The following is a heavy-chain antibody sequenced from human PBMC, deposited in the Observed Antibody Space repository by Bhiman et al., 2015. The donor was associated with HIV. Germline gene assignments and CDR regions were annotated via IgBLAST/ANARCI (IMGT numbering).Heavy chain of an antibody. CDR2: ISWNSGSI. D-gene: IGHD5-18*01. J-gene: IGHJ4*02. V-gene: IGHV3-9*01. CDR1: GFTFDDYA. Sequence: EVQLVESGGGLVQPGRSLRLSCAASGFTFDDYAMHWVRQAPGKGLEWVSGISWNSGSIGYADSVKGRFTISRDNAKNSLYLQMNSLRAEDTALYYCAKGAMGNVFDYWGQGTLVTVSS. CDR3: AKGAMGNVFDY.